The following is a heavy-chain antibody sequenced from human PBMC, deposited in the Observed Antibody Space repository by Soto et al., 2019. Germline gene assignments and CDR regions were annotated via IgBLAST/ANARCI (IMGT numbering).Heavy chain of an antibody. Sequence: GGSLRLSCAASGFRFSNYAMNWVRQAPGRGLEWVSAISNSFSDGNTHYADSVKGRFTISRHDDKNTVFLEMNGLRAEDTAVYYCAKVFSPEGGNYFDYWGQGTLVTVSS. CDR3: AKVFSPEGGNYFDY. CDR1: GFRFSNYA. V-gene: IGHV3-23*01. CDR2: ISNSFSDGNT. J-gene: IGHJ4*02.